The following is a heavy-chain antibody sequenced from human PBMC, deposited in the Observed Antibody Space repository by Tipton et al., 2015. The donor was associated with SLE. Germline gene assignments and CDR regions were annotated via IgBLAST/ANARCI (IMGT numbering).Heavy chain of an antibody. J-gene: IGHJ4*02. Sequence: GLVKPSETLSLTCSVSGGSIISSSYSWGWIRQSPGKGLEWIGSVYYSGSSYYNPSLESRVTISVDTSKNQFSLKMSSVTAADAAVYYCARLSTDYADRSGYGYFDHWGQGTLVTVSS. CDR1: GGSIISSSYS. D-gene: IGHD3-22*01. CDR3: ARLSTDYADRSGYGYFDH. CDR2: VYYSGSS. V-gene: IGHV4-39*07.